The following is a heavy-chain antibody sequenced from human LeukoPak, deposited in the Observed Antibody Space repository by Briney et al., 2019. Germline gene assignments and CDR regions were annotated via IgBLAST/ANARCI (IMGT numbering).Heavy chain of an antibody. CDR1: GYTFTTYG. J-gene: IGHJ4*02. V-gene: IGHV1-18*01. CDR2: ISGYTGHR. Sequence: ASVKVSCKASGYTFTTYGISWVRQAPGQGLEWMGWISGYTGHRYYAQKFQDRVIMTIDTSTNTAYMEMMSLRSDDTAVYYCARDAYNYRGHIDQWGQGTLVTVSS. CDR3: ARDAYNYRGHIDQ. D-gene: IGHD1-1*01.